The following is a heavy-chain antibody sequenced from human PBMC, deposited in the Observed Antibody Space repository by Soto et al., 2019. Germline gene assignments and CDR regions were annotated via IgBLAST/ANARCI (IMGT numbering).Heavy chain of an antibody. D-gene: IGHD3-10*01. J-gene: IGHJ4*02. CDR1: GFTFSSYG. CDR3: ARYRERTTYYGSGSYYKQGGYFDY. V-gene: IGHV3-30-3*01. Sequence: QVQLVESGGGVVQPGRSLRLSCAASGFTFSSYGMRWVREAPGKGLACVAVISYDGSNKYYADTVKGRFTISRDNSKNTLYRQMNSLRAEDTAVYFCARYRERTTYYGSGSYYKQGGYFDYWGQGTLVTVSS. CDR2: ISYDGSNK.